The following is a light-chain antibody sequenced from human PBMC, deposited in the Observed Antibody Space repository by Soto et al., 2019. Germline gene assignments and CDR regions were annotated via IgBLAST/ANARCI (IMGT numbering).Light chain of an antibody. CDR1: SSDVGGYNY. J-gene: IGLJ2*01. CDR3: SSCTSSSTLV. Sequence: QSALTQPASVSGSPGQSITISCTGTSSDVGGYNYVSWYQQHPGKAPKLMIYEVSNRPSGVSNRFSGSKSGNTASLTISGLQAEDEADYYCSSCTSSSTLVFGGGTKLAV. V-gene: IGLV2-14*01. CDR2: EVS.